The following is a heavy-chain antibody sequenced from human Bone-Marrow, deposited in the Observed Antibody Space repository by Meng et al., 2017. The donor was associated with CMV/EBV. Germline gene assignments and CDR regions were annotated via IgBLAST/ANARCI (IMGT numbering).Heavy chain of an antibody. J-gene: IGHJ4*02. CDR1: GGSFSGYY. Sequence: SETLSLTCAVYGGSFSGYYWSWIRQPPGKGLEWIGEINHSGSTNYNPSLKSRVTISVDTSKNQFSLKLSSVTAADTAVYYCAREREYDFWSGYFGYYFDYWGQGTLVTVSS. CDR3: AREREYDFWSGYFGYYFDY. CDR2: INHSGST. D-gene: IGHD3-3*01. V-gene: IGHV4-34*01.